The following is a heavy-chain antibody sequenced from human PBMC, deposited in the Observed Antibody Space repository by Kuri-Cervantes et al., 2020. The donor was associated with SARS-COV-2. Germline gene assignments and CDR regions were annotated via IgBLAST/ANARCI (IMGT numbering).Heavy chain of an antibody. Sequence: AVTVSCKASGRTFSSYAISWVRQAPGQGLEWMGGIIPIFGTANYAQKFQGRVTITTDESTSTAYMELSSLRSEDTAVYYCARVSSEDYYYYYMDLWGKGTTVTVSS. V-gene: IGHV1-69*05. CDR1: GRTFSSYA. CDR2: IIPIFGTA. CDR3: ARVSSEDYYYYYMDL. D-gene: IGHD3-16*02. J-gene: IGHJ6*03.